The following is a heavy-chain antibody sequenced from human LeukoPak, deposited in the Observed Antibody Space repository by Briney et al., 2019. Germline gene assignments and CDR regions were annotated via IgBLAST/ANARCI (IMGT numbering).Heavy chain of an antibody. CDR1: GGSISSYY. D-gene: IGHD3-22*01. CDR2: IYYSGST. J-gene: IGHJ5*02. V-gene: IGHV4-59*01. CDR3: AGLDSSGYFRSAP. Sequence: PSETLSLTCTVSGGSISSYYWSWLRQPPGKGLEWIGYIYYSGSTNYNPSLKSRVTISVDTSKNQFSLKLSSVTAADTAVYYCAGLDSSGYFRSAPWGKGTRVTVSS.